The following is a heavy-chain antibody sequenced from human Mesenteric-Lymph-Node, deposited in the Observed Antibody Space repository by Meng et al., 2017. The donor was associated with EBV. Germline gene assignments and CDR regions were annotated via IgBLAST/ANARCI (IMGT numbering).Heavy chain of an antibody. Sequence: QVQLQESGPGLVKASGTLSLTCAVSGASISSTNRWTWVRQPSGRGLEWIGESRHGGSTNYNPSLKSRVTISLDKSKNQFSPNLNSVTAADTAVYFCARAPDRSGSLLWGQGTLVNVSS. J-gene: IGHJ4*02. CDR2: SRHGGST. V-gene: IGHV4-4*02. CDR3: ARAPDRSGSLL. D-gene: IGHD3-22*01. CDR1: GASISSTNR.